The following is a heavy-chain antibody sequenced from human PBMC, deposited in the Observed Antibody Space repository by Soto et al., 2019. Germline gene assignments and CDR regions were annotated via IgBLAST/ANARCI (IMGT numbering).Heavy chain of an antibody. CDR1: GSPISSCY. CDR3: ARLGGYYQAFDQ. D-gene: IGHD3-22*01. J-gene: IGHJ4*01. CDR2: IYYTGTT. V-gene: IGHV4-59*08. Sequence: SETLSLTCSVSGSPISSCYWGWFRLPPGQGLQWDGYIYYTGTTSYNPSLKGRVTVSLDTSKKQFSLKLRSVTAADTAVYFCARLGGYYQAFDQWGQGALVTVSS.